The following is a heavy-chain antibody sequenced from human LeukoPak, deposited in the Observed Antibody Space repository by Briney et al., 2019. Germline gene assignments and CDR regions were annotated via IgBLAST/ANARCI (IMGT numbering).Heavy chain of an antibody. CDR1: GGSFSGYY. Sequence: SETLSLTCAVYGGSFSGYYWSWIRQPPGKGLEWIGEINHSGSTNYNPSLKSRVTISVDTSKNQFSLKLSSVTAADTAVYYCARERRYCSSTSCYRSVLDYWGQGTLVTVSS. CDR2: INHSGST. V-gene: IGHV4-34*01. D-gene: IGHD2-2*02. J-gene: IGHJ4*02. CDR3: ARERRYCSSTSCYRSVLDY.